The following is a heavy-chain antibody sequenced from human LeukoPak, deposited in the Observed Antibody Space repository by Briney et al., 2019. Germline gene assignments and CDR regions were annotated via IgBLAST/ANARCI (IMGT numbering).Heavy chain of an antibody. CDR2: ISAYKGNT. J-gene: IGHJ4*02. CDR1: GYTFTSYG. CDR3: ARDRPKVVVVTAMGY. D-gene: IGHD2-21*02. Sequence: ASVKLSCKASGYTFTSYGISWVRQAPGQGLEWMGWISAYKGNTNYAQKLQGRVTMTTDTSTSTAYMELRSLRSDDTAVYYCARDRPKVVVVTAMGYWGQGTLVTVSS. V-gene: IGHV1-18*01.